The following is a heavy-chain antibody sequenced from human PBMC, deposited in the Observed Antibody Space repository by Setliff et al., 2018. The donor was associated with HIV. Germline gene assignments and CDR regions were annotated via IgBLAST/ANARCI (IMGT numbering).Heavy chain of an antibody. CDR1: GVSISTYY. V-gene: IGHV4-59*01. CDR3: ARNPGLESGGWFDP. J-gene: IGHJ5*02. CDR2: IYSSGST. Sequence: SETLSLTCTVSGVSISTYYWIWIRQSPGKGLEWIGYIYSSGSTNSNPSLSSRVSMSVDTSKSQFSLKLTSVTAADTAVYYCARNPGLESGGWFDPWGQGTLVTVSS.